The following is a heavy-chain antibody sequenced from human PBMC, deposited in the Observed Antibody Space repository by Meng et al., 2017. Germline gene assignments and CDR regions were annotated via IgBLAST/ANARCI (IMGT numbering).Heavy chain of an antibody. Sequence: QGQVVQSGSEVKKPGASVKVSCKASGYTFTSYAMHWVRQAPGQRLEWMGWINAGNGNTKYSQKFQGRVTITRDTSASTAYMELSSLRSEDTAVYYCARTPLRYCSGGSCYYFDYWGQGTLVTVSS. J-gene: IGHJ4*02. CDR2: INAGNGNT. CDR3: ARTPLRYCSGGSCYYFDY. V-gene: IGHV1-3*01. D-gene: IGHD2-15*01. CDR1: GYTFTSYA.